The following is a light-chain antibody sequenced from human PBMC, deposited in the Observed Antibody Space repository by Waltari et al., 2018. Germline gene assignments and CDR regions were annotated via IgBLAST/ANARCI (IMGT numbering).Light chain of an antibody. Sequence: EIVMTQSPLSLSVTPGEPASISCRSSQSLRHLNGYNYLVWYLQKPGQSPKRLIYLGSSRASGGPGRFTGSGSGTDFTLLISRVEADDVGVYYCMQARQTPFTFGQGTKLEI. CDR2: LGS. CDR3: MQARQTPFT. CDR1: QSLRHLNGYNY. V-gene: IGKV2-28*01. J-gene: IGKJ2*01.